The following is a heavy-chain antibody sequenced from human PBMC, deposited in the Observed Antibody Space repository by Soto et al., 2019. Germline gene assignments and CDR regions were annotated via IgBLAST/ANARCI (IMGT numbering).Heavy chain of an antibody. Sequence: QLQLQESGPGLVRSSETLSLTCSVSGASISTSSDFWGWIRQAPGKGLEWIGNVYQNGTTRLNRSLKSRVSIFVDRSKNQFSLELNSATAADRAVYYCARQPESTSYFDYWGQGILVTVSS. D-gene: IGHD2-2*01. CDR3: ARQPESTSYFDY. V-gene: IGHV4-39*01. CDR2: VYQNGTT. J-gene: IGHJ4*02. CDR1: GASISTSSDF.